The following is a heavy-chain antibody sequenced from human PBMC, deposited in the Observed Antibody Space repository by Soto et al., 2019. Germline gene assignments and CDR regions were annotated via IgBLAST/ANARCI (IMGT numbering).Heavy chain of an antibody. J-gene: IGHJ3*02. D-gene: IGHD1-1*01. CDR1: GGFVSSGSYY. CDR2: MSHSGGT. V-gene: IGHV4-61*01. CDR3: ARVERGTATTVVDALDI. Sequence: SETLPFTCAVYGGFVSSGSYYWSWIRQPPGTGLEWIGEMSHSGGTHFNPSLKSRVTISVDTSKNQFSLKMSSVTAADTALYYCARVERGTATTVVDALDIWGPGTIVTVS.